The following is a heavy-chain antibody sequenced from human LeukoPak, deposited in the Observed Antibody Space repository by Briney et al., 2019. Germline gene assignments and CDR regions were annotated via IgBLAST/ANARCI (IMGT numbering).Heavy chain of an antibody. V-gene: IGHV4-34*01. D-gene: IGHD5-12*01. CDR3: ARGGPYSGYDINYNWFDP. J-gene: IGHJ5*02. Sequence: PSETLSLTCAVYGGSFSGYYWSWIRQPPGKGLEWIGEINHSGSTNYNPSLKSRVTISVDTSKNQFSLKLSSVTAADTAVYYCARGGPYSGYDINYNWFDPWGQGTLVTVS. CDR1: GGSFSGYY. CDR2: INHSGST.